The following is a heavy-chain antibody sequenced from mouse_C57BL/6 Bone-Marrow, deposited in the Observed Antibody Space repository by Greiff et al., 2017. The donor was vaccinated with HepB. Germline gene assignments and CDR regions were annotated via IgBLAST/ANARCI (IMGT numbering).Heavy chain of an antibody. CDR1: GYSITSGYY. J-gene: IGHJ4*01. V-gene: IGHV3-6*01. D-gene: IGHD1-1*01. Sequence: VQLKESGPGLVKPSQSLSLTCSVTGYSITSGYYWNWIRQFPGNKLEWMGYISYDGSNNYNPSLKNRISITRDTSKNQFFLKLNSVTTEDTATYYCASPLFYYGSREDAMDYWGQGTSVTVSS. CDR3: ASPLFYYGSREDAMDY. CDR2: ISYDGSN.